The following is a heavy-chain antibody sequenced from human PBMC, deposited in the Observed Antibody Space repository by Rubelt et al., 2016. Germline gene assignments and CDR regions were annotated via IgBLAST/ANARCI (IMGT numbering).Heavy chain of an antibody. CDR2: IRNDGSNE. CDR1: GFTFSGNG. V-gene: IGHV3-30*02. D-gene: IGHD6-19*01. CDR3: APPISGYSSGWYVY. Sequence: GGGVAQPGGSLRLSCAASGFTFSGNGMHWVRQAPGKGLEWVAFIRNDGSNEYYADSVKGRFTISRNNSKNTLYLQMNSLRVEDTAVYYCAPPISGYSSGWYVYWGQGTLVTVSS. J-gene: IGHJ4*02.